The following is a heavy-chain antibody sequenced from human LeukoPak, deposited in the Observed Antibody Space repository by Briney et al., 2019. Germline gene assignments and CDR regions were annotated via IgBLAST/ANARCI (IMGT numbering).Heavy chain of an antibody. CDR2: IYHSGST. D-gene: IGHD3/OR15-3a*01. CDR3: ARGDFPFDY. J-gene: IGHJ4*02. Sequence: NPSETLSLTCTVSGYSISSGYYWGWIRPPPGKGLEWIGSIYHSGSTYYNPSLKSRVTISVDTSKNQFSLKLSSVTAADTAVYYCARGDFPFDYWGQGTLVTVSS. CDR1: GYSISSGYY. V-gene: IGHV4-38-2*02.